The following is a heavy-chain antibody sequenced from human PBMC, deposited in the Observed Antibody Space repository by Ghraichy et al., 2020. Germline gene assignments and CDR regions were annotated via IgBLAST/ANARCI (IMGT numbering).Heavy chain of an antibody. Sequence: GGSLRLSCAASGFTFSSYWMTWVRQAPGKGLEWVANIKADGSEKYYVDSVKGRFTMSRDNAKNSLYLQMNSLRAEDTAVYYCARNYPGYCSSTTCYAGAFAIWGQRTMVSVSS. CDR2: IKADGSEK. CDR1: GFTFSSYW. CDR3: ARNYPGYCSSTTCYAGAFAI. V-gene: IGHV3-7*03. D-gene: IGHD2-2*01. J-gene: IGHJ3*02.